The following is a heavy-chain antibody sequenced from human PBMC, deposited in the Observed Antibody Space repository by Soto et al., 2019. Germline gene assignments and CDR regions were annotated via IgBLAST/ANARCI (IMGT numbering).Heavy chain of an antibody. CDR1: GYTFTSYG. CDR3: ASYVQEDQYSNYLAYYYYGMDV. J-gene: IGHJ6*02. CDR2: ISAYNGNT. Sequence: QVQLVQSGAEVKKPGASVKVSCKASGYTFTSYGISWVRQAPGQGLEWMGWISAYNGNTNYAQKLQGRVTMTTDTSTSTAYMELRSLRSDDTAVYYCASYVQEDQYSNYLAYYYYGMDVWGQGTTVTVSS. V-gene: IGHV1-18*01. D-gene: IGHD4-4*01.